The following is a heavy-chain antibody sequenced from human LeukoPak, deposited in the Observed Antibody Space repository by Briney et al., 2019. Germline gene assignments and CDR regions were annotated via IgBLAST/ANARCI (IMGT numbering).Heavy chain of an antibody. V-gene: IGHV1-46*01. J-gene: IGHJ4*02. Sequence: ASVKDSCKASGYTFTSYYMHWVGQAPGQGLEWMGIINPSGGSTSYAQKFQGRVTMTRDTSTSTVYMELSSLRSEDTAVYYCAIPWSSLGYWGQGTLVTVSS. CDR1: GYTFTSYY. D-gene: IGHD1-26*01. CDR3: AIPWSSLGY. CDR2: INPSGGST.